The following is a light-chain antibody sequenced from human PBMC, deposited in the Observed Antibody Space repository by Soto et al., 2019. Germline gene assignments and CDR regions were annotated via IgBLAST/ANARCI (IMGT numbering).Light chain of an antibody. V-gene: IGKV3D-7*01. CDR2: GAS. J-gene: IGKJ4*01. CDR3: QQDYNSVT. CDR1: QSVTRSY. Sequence: EIVMTQSPATLSLSPGERATLSCRASQSVTRSYLSWYQQKPGQAPRLLIYGASTRVTGIPARFSGSGSGTDFTLTISSLQPEDFAVYYCQQDYNSVTFGGGTKVDIK.